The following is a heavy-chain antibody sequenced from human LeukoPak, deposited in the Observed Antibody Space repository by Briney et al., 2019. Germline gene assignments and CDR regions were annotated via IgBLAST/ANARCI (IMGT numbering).Heavy chain of an antibody. CDR1: GFNFRSYW. CDR3: ASQEYYFDH. Sequence: PGGSLRLFCATSGFNFRSYWMSWVRQAPGKGLEWVSSIGSSSSYIYYADSVKGRFTISRDNAKNSLYLQMNSLGAEDTAVYYCASQEYYFDHRGQGTLVTVSS. CDR2: IGSSSSYI. D-gene: IGHD6-6*01. V-gene: IGHV3-21*01. J-gene: IGHJ4*02.